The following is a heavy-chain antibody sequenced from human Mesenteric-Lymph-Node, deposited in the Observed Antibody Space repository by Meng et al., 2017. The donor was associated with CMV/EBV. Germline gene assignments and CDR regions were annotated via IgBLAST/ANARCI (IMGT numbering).Heavy chain of an antibody. J-gene: IGHJ4*02. CDR3: AKDLWGTYTSGWGNIDY. V-gene: IGHV1-18*01. CDR1: GYTFTSYG. D-gene: IGHD6-19*01. Sequence: ASVKVSCKASGYTFTSYGISWVRQAPGQGLEWMGWISAYNGNTNYAQKLQGRVTMTTDTSTSTAYMELRSLRSDDTAVYYCAKDLWGTYTSGWGNIDYWGQGTLVTVSS. CDR2: ISAYNGNT.